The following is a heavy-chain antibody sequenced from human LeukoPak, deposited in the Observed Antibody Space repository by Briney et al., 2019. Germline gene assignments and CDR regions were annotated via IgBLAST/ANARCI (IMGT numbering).Heavy chain of an antibody. J-gene: IGHJ4*02. CDR1: GGSISTYF. CDR3: ARVDYDTSGYFDY. CDR2: VYYSGST. Sequence: SETLSLTCIVSGGSISTYFWSWIRPPPGKGLEWIGYVYYSGSTNYNPSLKSRVTISVDTTKNQFSLKLSSVTAADTAVYYCARVDYDTSGYFDYWGQGTRVTVSS. D-gene: IGHD3-22*01. V-gene: IGHV4-59*01.